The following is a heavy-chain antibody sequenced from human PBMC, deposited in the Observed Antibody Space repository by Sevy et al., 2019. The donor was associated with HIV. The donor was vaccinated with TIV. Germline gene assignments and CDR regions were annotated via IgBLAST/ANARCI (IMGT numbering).Heavy chain of an antibody. CDR3: ARDESCSYSPFDP. D-gene: IGHD2-21*01. Sequence: GGSLRLSCAASGFTFSSYDMNWVRQAPGKGLEWVSSISSSSDNIHYADSVKGRFTISRDKAKKSLYLQMNSLRAEDTAVYYCARDESCSYSPFDPWGQGTLVTVSS. CDR2: ISSSSDNI. CDR1: GFTFSSYD. J-gene: IGHJ5*02. V-gene: IGHV3-21*01.